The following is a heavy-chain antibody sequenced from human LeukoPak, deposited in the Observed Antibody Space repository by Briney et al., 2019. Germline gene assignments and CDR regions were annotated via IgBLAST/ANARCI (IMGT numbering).Heavy chain of an antibody. Sequence: PGGSLRLPCAASGFTFSTYAMHWVRQAPGKGLEYVSAISSNGQSTYYADSVKGRFTISRDNSENTVYLQMGSLRAEDMAVYYCARGRWVDIVTHGFDYWGQGSLVTVSS. CDR3: ARGRWVDIVTHGFDY. J-gene: IGHJ4*02. D-gene: IGHD3-9*01. V-gene: IGHV3-64*02. CDR2: ISSNGQST. CDR1: GFTFSTYA.